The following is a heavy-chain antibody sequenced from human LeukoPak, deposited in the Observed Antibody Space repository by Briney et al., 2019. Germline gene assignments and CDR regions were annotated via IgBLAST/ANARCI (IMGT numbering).Heavy chain of an antibody. CDR2: INPNSGDT. V-gene: IGHV1-2*02. Sequence: ASVNVSCKPSGYTLNGHYMHWVRQAPGQGLEWIGWINPNSGDTNYAQKLQGRVTMTRDTSISTFYTELSRLRSDDSAVCYCAREDYGSGSYHFDYWGQGTLVTVSS. CDR1: GYTLNGHY. J-gene: IGHJ4*02. CDR3: AREDYGSGSYHFDY. D-gene: IGHD3-10*01.